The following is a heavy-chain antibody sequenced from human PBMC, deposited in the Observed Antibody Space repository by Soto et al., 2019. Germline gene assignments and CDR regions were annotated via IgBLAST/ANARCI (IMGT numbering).Heavy chain of an antibody. CDR1: GGSISSYY. V-gene: IGHV4-4*07. J-gene: IGHJ6*02. CDR3: ARDHYIVVVPAAMYYYYGMDV. CDR2: IYTSGST. Sequence: QVQLQESGPGLVKPSETLSLTCTVSGGSISSYYWSWIRQPAGKGLEWIGRIYTSGSTNYNPSLKSRVTMSVDTSKNQFSLKLSSVTAADTAVYYCARDHYIVVVPAAMYYYYGMDVWGQGTTVTVSS. D-gene: IGHD2-2*01.